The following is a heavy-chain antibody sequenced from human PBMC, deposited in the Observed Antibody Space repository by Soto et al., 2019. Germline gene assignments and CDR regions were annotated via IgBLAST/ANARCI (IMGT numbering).Heavy chain of an antibody. CDR2: IIPIFGTA. CDR1: GATFSSYA. Sequence: GASVKVSCKASGATFSSYAISWVRQAPGQGLEWMGGIIPIFGTANYAQKFQGRVTITADESTSTAYMELSSLRSEDTAVYYCARVIAAAGNIDYWGQGTLVTVSS. CDR3: ARVIAAAGNIDY. D-gene: IGHD6-13*01. J-gene: IGHJ4*02. V-gene: IGHV1-69*13.